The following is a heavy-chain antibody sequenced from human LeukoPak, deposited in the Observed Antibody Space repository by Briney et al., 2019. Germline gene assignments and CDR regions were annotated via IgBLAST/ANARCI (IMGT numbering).Heavy chain of an antibody. V-gene: IGHV4-59*01. J-gene: IGHJ3*01. D-gene: IGHD3-16*01. Sequence: PWETLSLTCTLSGASISSYYWSWIPEPPGGGLECMEYIYYSGSTNYHPSLKSRVTISRDAYKPQFSLNLSSVSAADTAVYYCARVFWGPLLAFALWGQGTMVTLSS. CDR1: GASISSYY. CDR3: ARVFWGPLLAFAL. CDR2: IYYSGST.